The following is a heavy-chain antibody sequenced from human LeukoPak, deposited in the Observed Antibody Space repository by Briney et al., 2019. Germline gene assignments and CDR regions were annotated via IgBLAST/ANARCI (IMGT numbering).Heavy chain of an antibody. J-gene: IGHJ4*02. V-gene: IGHV4-31*03. D-gene: IGHD3-10*01. CDR1: GGSISSGGYY. CDR3: ARGYDGSGSYLGLYYFDY. CDR2: IYYSGST. Sequence: PSQTLSLTCTVSGGSISSGGYYWSWIRQHPGKGLEWIGYIYYSGSTYYNPSLKSRVTISVDTSKNQFSLKLSSVTAADTAVYYCARGYDGSGSYLGLYYFDYWGQGTLDTVSS.